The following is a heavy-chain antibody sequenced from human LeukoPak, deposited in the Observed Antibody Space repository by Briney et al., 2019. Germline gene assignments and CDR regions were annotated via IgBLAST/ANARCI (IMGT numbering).Heavy chain of an antibody. CDR3: ARGKQDYVWGSYRHPFDY. D-gene: IGHD3-16*02. V-gene: IGHV4-4*02. CDR1: GGSISSSNW. J-gene: IGHJ4*02. Sequence: PSGTLSLTCAVSGGSISSSNWWSWVRQPPGKGLEWIGEIYHSGSTNYNPSLKSRVTISVDKSKNQFSLKLSSVTAADTAVYYCARGKQDYVWGSYRHPFDYWGQGTLVTVSS. CDR2: IYHSGST.